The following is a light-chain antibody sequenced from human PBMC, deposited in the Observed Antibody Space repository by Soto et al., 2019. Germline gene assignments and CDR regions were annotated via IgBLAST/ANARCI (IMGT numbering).Light chain of an antibody. CDR3: SSYAGSSWV. Sequence: QSVLTQPPSASGSPGQSVTVPCTGTSSDIGGYDFVSWYQQHPGKAPKLMIYEVTKRPSGVPDRFSGSKSGSTASLTVSGLQADDEADYYCSSYAGSSWVFGAGTQLTVL. CDR2: EVT. J-gene: IGLJ3*02. CDR1: SSDIGGYDF. V-gene: IGLV2-8*01.